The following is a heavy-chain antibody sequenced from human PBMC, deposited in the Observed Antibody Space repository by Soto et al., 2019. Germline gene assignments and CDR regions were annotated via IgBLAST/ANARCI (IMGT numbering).Heavy chain of an antibody. D-gene: IGHD5-18*01. Sequence: EVQLVESGGGLVQPGGSLRLSCAVSGFTLSDHYIDWVRQAPGKGLEWVGRSRKKANGYTTDYAASVKCRFGISRDDSKTSLYLHMNSLKTEDTALYYCLRVVAGYSYGHHFDYGGQCTLVPVSS. CDR1: GFTLSDHY. V-gene: IGHV3-72*01. CDR3: LRVVAGYSYGHHFDY. J-gene: IGHJ4*02. CDR2: SRKKANGYTT.